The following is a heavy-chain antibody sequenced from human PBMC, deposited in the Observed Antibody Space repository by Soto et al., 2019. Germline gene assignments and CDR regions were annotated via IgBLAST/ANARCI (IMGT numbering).Heavy chain of an antibody. CDR2: ISWNSGSI. D-gene: IGHD2-2*01. V-gene: IGHV3-9*01. Sequence: EVQLVESGGGLVQPGRSLRLSCAASGFTFDDYAMHWVRQAPGKGLEWVSGISWNSGSIGYADSVTGRFTISRDNAKNSLYLRMNSLRAEDTALYYCAKGGQLLTEGGGYWGQGTLVTVSS. CDR3: AKGGQLLTEGGGY. CDR1: GFTFDDYA. J-gene: IGHJ4*02.